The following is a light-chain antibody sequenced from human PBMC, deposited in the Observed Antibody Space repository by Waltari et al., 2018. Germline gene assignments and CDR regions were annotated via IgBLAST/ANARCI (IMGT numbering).Light chain of an antibody. Sequence: EIVMTQTPLSVPITPGEPAPISCRSSQSLLHSSGNTYLHWYLQKPGQSPQLLIYGGSNRASGVPDRFSGSGSGTDFTLKISKVEAEDVGVYYCVQAIAFPLTFGGGTKVEIK. J-gene: IGKJ4*01. CDR3: VQAIAFPLT. V-gene: IGKV2-40*01. CDR2: GGS. CDR1: QSLLHSSGNTY.